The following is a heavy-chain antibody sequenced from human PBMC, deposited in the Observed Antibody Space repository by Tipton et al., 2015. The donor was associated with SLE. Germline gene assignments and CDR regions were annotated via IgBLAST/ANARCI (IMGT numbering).Heavy chain of an antibody. J-gene: IGHJ3*02. CDR2: INHTGST. D-gene: IGHD3-9*01. CDR3: ASGILTGNAAFDI. Sequence: TLSLTCAVSGGSISSSNWWSWVRQPPGKGLEWIGEINHTGSTNYKPSLKSRVTISVDTSKNQFSLKLSSVTAADTAVYSCASGILTGNAAFDIWGPGTMVTVSS. CDR1: GGSISSSNW. V-gene: IGHV4-4*01.